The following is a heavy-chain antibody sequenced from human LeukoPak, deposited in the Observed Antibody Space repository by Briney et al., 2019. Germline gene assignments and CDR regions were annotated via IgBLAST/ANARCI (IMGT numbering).Heavy chain of an antibody. CDR1: GDSISTSNSY. Sequence: SETLSLTCTVSGDSISTSNSYWGWIRQPPGKGLEWIGSIYYSGNTYYNASLKSRVTISVDTSKNQFSLKLSSVTAADTAVYYCAKSGGYGLIDYWGQGTLVTVSS. D-gene: IGHD6-25*01. J-gene: IGHJ4*01. CDR3: AKSGGYGLIDY. CDR2: IYYSGNT. V-gene: IGHV4-39*01.